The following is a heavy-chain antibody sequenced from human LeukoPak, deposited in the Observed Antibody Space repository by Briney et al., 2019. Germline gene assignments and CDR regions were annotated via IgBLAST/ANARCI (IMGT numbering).Heavy chain of an antibody. J-gene: IGHJ6*03. CDR2: INHSGST. CDR1: GGSFSGYY. D-gene: IGHD3-10*01. V-gene: IGHV4-34*01. Sequence: PSETLSPTCAVYGGSFSGYYWSWIRQPPGKGLEWIGEINHSGSTNYNPSLKSRVTISVDTSKNQFSLKLSSVTAADTAVYYCARGYGSGSYLYYYYYMDVWGKGTTVTVSS. CDR3: ARGYGSGSYLYYYYYMDV.